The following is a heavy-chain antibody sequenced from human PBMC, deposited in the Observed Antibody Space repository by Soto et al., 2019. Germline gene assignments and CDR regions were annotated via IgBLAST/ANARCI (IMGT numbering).Heavy chain of an antibody. V-gene: IGHV4-39*07. CDR3: ARDLLSSGYYVLDY. Sequence: SETLSLTCTVSGGSISNSDYFWAWMRQPPGKGLEWVGTISHTGSPRYNPSLKGRVTISVDTSKNQFSLKLSSVTAADTAVYYCARDLLSSGYYVLDYWGQGTLVTVSS. D-gene: IGHD3-22*01. J-gene: IGHJ4*02. CDR1: GGSISNSDYF. CDR2: ISHTGSP.